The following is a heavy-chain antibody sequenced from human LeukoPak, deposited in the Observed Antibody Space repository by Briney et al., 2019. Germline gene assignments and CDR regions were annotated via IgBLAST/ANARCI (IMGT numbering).Heavy chain of an antibody. D-gene: IGHD1-26*01. CDR3: ARLENSGSYTSHWFDP. Sequence: SETLSLTCTVSGGSISSYYWSWIRQPPGKGLEWIGYIYYSGSTNYNPSLKSRVTISVDTSKNQFSLKLSSVTAADTAVYYCARLENSGSYTSHWFDPWGQGTLVTVSS. CDR1: GGSISSYY. V-gene: IGHV4-59*08. CDR2: IYYSGST. J-gene: IGHJ5*02.